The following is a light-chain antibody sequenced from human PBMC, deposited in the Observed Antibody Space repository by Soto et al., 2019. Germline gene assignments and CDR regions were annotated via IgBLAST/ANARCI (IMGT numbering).Light chain of an antibody. V-gene: IGKV3-20*01. CDR1: QSVSSNY. J-gene: IGKJ5*01. CDR2: GVS. CDR3: QQYHNTPIP. Sequence: EIGLTQSPDTLTLSPGERATLSCMASQSVSSNYLAWYQQIPGQAPRLLIYGVSSRAAGIPDRFSGSGSGTDFTLTINRLEPEDFAVYYCQQYHNTPIPFGQGTRLEIK.